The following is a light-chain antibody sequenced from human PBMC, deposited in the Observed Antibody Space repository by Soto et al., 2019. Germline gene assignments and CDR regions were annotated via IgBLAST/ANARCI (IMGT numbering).Light chain of an antibody. CDR1: QSVISNY. V-gene: IGKV3-20*01. CDR3: QQYGRSPT. J-gene: IGKJ1*01. Sequence: EILLTQSPGTLSLSPGERATLSCRASQSVISNYLAWYQQKLGQAPRLLIYDASRRATGIPDRFSGSGSGTDFTLTISRLEPEDFVVYYCQQYGRSPTFGQGTKVDIK. CDR2: DAS.